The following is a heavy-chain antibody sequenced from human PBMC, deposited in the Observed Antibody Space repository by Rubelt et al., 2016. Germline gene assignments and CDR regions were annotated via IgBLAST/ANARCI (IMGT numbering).Heavy chain of an antibody. CDR3: ARVVTIGLNAYYYYYGMDV. Sequence: QVQLQESGPGLVKPSETLSLTCTVSGGSISSYYWSWIRQPPGKGLEWIGYIYYSGSTNYNPSLKRRGTIVVDKCKNQVSLQLNSVTPEDTAVYYCARVVTIGLNAYYYYYGMDVWGQGTKVTVSS. D-gene: IGHD5-12*01. V-gene: IGHV4-59*12. CDR2: IYYSGST. J-gene: IGHJ6*02. CDR1: GGSISSYY.